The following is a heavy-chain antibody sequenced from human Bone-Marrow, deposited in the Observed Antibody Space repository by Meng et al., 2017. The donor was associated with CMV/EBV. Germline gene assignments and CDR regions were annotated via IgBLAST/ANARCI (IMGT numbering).Heavy chain of an antibody. CDR2: ISSSGSTI. Sequence: GESLKISCAASGFTFSRYEMNWVCQAPGKGLEWVSYISSSGSTIYYADSVKGRFTISRDNAKNSLYLQMNSLRAEDTAVYYCARERSWHDYYGMEVWGQGTTVNVTS. J-gene: IGHJ6*02. CDR3: ARERSWHDYYGMEV. CDR1: GFTFSRYE. V-gene: IGHV3-48*03. D-gene: IGHD1-26*01.